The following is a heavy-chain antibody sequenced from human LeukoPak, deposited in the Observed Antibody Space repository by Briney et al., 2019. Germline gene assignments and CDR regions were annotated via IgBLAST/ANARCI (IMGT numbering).Heavy chain of an antibody. CDR2: IYYSGST. J-gene: IGHJ4*02. CDR1: GGSISSSSYY. Sequence: SETLSLTCTVSGGSISSSSYYWGWIRQPPGKGLEWIGSIYYSGSTYYNPSLKSRVTISVDTSKNQFSLKLSSVTAADTAVYYCARAPWYDILTGYYEYYFDYWGQGTLVTVSS. CDR3: ARAPWYDILTGYYEYYFDY. V-gene: IGHV4-39*07. D-gene: IGHD3-9*01.